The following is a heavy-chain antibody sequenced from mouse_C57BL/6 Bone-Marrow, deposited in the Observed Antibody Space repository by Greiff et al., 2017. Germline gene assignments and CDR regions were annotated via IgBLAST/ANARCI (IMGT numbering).Heavy chain of an antibody. Sequence: EVQLQQSGPELVKPGASVKISCKASGYTFTDYYMNWVKQSHGQSLEWIGDINPNNGGTSYNQKFKGKATLTVDKSSSTAYMELRSLTSEDSAVYYCARWGDYPYSMDYWGQGTSVTVSS. V-gene: IGHV1-26*01. J-gene: IGHJ4*01. D-gene: IGHD2-4*01. CDR1: GYTFTDYY. CDR2: INPNNGGT. CDR3: ARWGDYPYSMDY.